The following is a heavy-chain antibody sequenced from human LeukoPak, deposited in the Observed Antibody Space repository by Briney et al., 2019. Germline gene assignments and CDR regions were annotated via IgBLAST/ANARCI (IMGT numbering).Heavy chain of an antibody. J-gene: IGHJ6*02. CDR2: ITGSSRTI. Sequence: GGSLRLSCAASGFTLSTYSMNWVRQAPGKGLEWVSYITGSSRTIYYADSVKGRFTISRDNARISLYLQMSSLREDDTAVYYCARDLGRGYGMDVWGQGTTVTVSS. CDR1: GFTLSTYS. V-gene: IGHV3-48*02. D-gene: IGHD2-15*01. CDR3: ARDLGRGYGMDV.